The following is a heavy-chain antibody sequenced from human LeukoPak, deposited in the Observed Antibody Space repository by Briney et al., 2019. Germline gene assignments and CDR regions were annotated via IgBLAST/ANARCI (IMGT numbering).Heavy chain of an antibody. J-gene: IGHJ4*02. Sequence: PSETLSLTCAVSGYSIRSGYYWAWIRQPPGKGLEWIGSIYHSGSTYYNSSLKSRVTISRDKSKNQFSLNLSSVTAADTAVYYCARSGQSTSLIWGQGTLVTVSS. V-gene: IGHV4-38-2*01. CDR1: GYSIRSGYY. CDR2: IYHSGST. D-gene: IGHD1-1*01. CDR3: ARSGQSTSLI.